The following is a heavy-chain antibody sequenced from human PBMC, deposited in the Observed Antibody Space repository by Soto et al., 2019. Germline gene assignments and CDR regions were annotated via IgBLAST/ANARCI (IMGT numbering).Heavy chain of an antibody. Sequence: PGGSLRLSCAASGFTFSTYNMNWVRQAPGKGLEWVSYISDSSSTIHYADSVKGRFTISRDNAKNSLYLQMNSLRAEDTAVYYCARDDYPYYDDSSGYHFDYWGQGDLVTVSS. CDR3: ARDDYPYYDDSSGYHFDY. CDR1: GFTFSTYN. D-gene: IGHD3-22*01. V-gene: IGHV3-48*01. J-gene: IGHJ4*02. CDR2: ISDSSSTI.